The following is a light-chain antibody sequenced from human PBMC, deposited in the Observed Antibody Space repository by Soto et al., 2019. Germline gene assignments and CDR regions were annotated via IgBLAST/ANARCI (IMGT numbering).Light chain of an antibody. CDR1: QSINNN. J-gene: IGKJ1*01. CDR3: QQYNYWPRT. CDR2: GAS. Sequence: DIVMTQSPATLSVSPGERATLSCRASQSINNNLAWYQQRPGQAPRPLMYGASTRATGIPARFSGSGSGTDFTLAISSLQSEDFAVYYCQQYNYWPRTFGQGTKVEIK. V-gene: IGKV3-15*01.